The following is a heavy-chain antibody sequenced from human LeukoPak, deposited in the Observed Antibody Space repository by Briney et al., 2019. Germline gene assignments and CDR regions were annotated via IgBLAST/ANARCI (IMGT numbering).Heavy chain of an antibody. CDR2: ITDAGGST. CDR3: AKGDHGGNIYWYFDL. J-gene: IGHJ2*01. D-gene: IGHD4-23*01. Sequence: GGSLRLSCAASDFTFSSYAMSWVRQAPGKGLEWVSAITDAGGSTYYADSVKCRFTISRDNSKNTLYLQMNSLRAEDTAVYFCAKGDHGGNIYWYFDLWGRGTLVTVAS. V-gene: IGHV3-23*01. CDR1: DFTFSSYA.